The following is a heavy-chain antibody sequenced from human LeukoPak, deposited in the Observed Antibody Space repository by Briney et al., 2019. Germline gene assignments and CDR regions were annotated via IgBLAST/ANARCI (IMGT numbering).Heavy chain of an antibody. Sequence: PGGSLRLSCAASGFTFSHYNMNWVRQAPGKGLEWVSSISTSSSYIYYADSVKGRFTISRDNSKNTLYLQMNSLRAEDTAVYYCAKDRTTSWFGEGFDYWGQGTLVTVSS. CDR1: GFTFSHYN. CDR3: AKDRTTSWFGEGFDY. J-gene: IGHJ4*02. V-gene: IGHV3-21*01. CDR2: ISTSSSYI. D-gene: IGHD3-10*01.